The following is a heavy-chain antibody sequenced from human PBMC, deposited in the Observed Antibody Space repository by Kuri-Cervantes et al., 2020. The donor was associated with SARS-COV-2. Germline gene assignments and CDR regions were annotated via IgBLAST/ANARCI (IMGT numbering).Heavy chain of an antibody. CDR2: ISYDGINK. J-gene: IGHJ4*02. D-gene: IGHD3-22*01. CDR1: GFTFASYA. V-gene: IGHV3-30-3*01. Sequence: GGSLRLSCAASGFTFASYAMHWVRQAPGKGLEWVTLISYDGINKFYADSVKGRFTISRDNAKNSLYLQMNSLRAEDTAVYYCARDLYDSSGYPYYFDYWGQGTLVTVSS. CDR3: ARDLYDSSGYPYYFDY.